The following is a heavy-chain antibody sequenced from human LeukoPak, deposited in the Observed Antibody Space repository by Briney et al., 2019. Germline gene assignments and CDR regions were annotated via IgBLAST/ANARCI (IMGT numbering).Heavy chain of an antibody. J-gene: IGHJ6*02. Sequence: GGSLRLSCAASGFTFSDYYMSWIRQAPGKGLEWVSYISSSGSTIYYADSVKGRFTISRDNAKNSLYLQMNSLRAEDTAVYYCASTLTRIKIFGVPSSDYYYGMDVWGQGTTVTVSS. CDR2: ISSSGSTI. CDR1: GFTFSDYY. CDR3: ASTLTRIKIFGVPSSDYYYGMDV. D-gene: IGHD3-3*01. V-gene: IGHV3-11*01.